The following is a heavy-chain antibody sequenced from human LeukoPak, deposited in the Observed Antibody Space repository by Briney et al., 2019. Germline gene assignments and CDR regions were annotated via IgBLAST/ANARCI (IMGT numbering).Heavy chain of an antibody. V-gene: IGHV1-18*01. J-gene: IGHJ4*02. CDR1: GYTFTSYG. CDR2: ISAYNGNT. Sequence: ASVKVSCKASGYTFTSYGISWVRQAPGQGLEWMGWISAYNGNTNYAQKLQGRVTMTTDTSTSTAYMELSSLRSEDTAVYYCARDPSSPIAVAGTGEDYWGQGTLVTVSS. D-gene: IGHD6-19*01. CDR3: ARDPSSPIAVAGTGEDY.